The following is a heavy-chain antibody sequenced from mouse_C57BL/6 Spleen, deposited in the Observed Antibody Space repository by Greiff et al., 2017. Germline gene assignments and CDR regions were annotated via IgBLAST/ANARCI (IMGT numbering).Heavy chain of an antibody. Sequence: VQLQQSGPELVKPGASVKISCKASGYTFTDYYMNWVKQSHGKSLEWIGDINPNNGGTSYNQKFKGKATLTVDKSSSTAYMELRSLTSEDSAVYYCARAYYGSVYIDYWGQGTTLTVSS. J-gene: IGHJ2*01. CDR2: INPNNGGT. D-gene: IGHD1-1*01. CDR3: ARAYYGSVYIDY. CDR1: GYTFTDYY. V-gene: IGHV1-26*01.